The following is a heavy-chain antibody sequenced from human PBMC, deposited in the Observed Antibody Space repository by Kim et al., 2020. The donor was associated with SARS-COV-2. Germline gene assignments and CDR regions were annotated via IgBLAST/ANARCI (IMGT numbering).Heavy chain of an antibody. CDR2: ISYDGSNK. CDR1: GFTFSSYG. CDR3: ARVFTMIVVYLDY. J-gene: IGHJ4*02. V-gene: IGHV3-33*05. Sequence: GGSLRLSCAASGFTFSSYGMHWVRQAPGKGLEWVAVISYDGSNKYYADSVKGRFTISRDNSKNTLYLQMNSLRAEDTAVYYCARVFTMIVVYLDYWGQGTLVTVSS. D-gene: IGHD3-22*01.